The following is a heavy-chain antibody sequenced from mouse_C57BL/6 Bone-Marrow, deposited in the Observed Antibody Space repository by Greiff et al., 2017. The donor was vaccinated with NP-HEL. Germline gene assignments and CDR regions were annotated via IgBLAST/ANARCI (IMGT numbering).Heavy chain of an antibody. V-gene: IGHV1-78*01. CDR3: ARYANYYGSSFFDY. J-gene: IGHJ2*01. Sequence: VKLMESDAELVKPGASVKISCKVSGYTFTDHTIHWMKQRPEQGLEWIGYIYPRDGSTKYNEKFKGKATLTADKSSSTAYMQLNSLTSEDSAVYFCARYANYYGSSFFDYWGQGTTLTVSS. D-gene: IGHD1-1*01. CDR2: IYPRDGST. CDR1: GYTFTDHT.